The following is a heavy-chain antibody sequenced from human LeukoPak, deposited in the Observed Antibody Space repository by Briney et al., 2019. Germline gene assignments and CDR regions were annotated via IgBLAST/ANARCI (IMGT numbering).Heavy chain of an antibody. V-gene: IGHV4-34*01. Sequence: SETLSLTCAVYGGSFSGYYWSWIRQPPGKGLEWNGEINHSGSTNYNPSLKSRVTISVDTSKNQFSLKLSSVTAADTAVYYCARSRVPATSPLDYWGQGTLVTVSS. J-gene: IGHJ4*02. D-gene: IGHD2-2*01. CDR2: INHSGST. CDR3: ARSRVPATSPLDY. CDR1: GGSFSGYY.